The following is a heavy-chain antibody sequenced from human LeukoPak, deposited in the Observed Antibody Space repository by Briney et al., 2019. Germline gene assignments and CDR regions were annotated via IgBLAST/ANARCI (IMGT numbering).Heavy chain of an antibody. D-gene: IGHD2-21*02. CDR1: GGTFSSYA. CDR2: IIPIFGTA. J-gene: IGHJ3*02. V-gene: IGHV1-69*13. CDR3: ARAYCGGDCYIEADDAFDI. Sequence: SVKVSCKASGGTFSSYAISWVRQAPGQGLEWMGGIIPIFGTANYAQKFQGRVTITADESTSTAYMELSSLRSEDTAVYYCARAYCGGDCYIEADDAFDIWGQGTMVTVSS.